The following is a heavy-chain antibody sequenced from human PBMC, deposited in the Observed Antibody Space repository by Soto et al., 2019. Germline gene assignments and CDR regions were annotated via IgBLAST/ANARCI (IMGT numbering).Heavy chain of an antibody. Sequence: PSDTLSLTCTVSGGSISSSSYYGGWILQPPGKGLEWIGSIYYSGSTYYNPSLNSRVTISVDTSKNQFSLKLSSVTAADTAVYYCASALTTVITMDAWGQGTTLTVSS. CDR2: IYYSGST. J-gene: IGHJ6*02. CDR1: GGSISSSSYY. D-gene: IGHD4-17*01. V-gene: IGHV4-39*01. CDR3: ASALTTVITMDA.